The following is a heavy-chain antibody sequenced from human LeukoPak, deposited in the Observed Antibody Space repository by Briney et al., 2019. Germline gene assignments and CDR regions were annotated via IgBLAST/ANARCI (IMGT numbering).Heavy chain of an antibody. CDR3: ASQQLVRFPFDY. CDR1: GYSISSGYY. CDR2: IYHSGST. V-gene: IGHV4-38-2*02. Sequence: SETLSLTCTVSGYSISSGYYWGWIRQPPGKGLEWIGSIYHSGSTYYNPSLKSRVTISVDTSKNQFSLKLSSVTAADTAVYYCASQQLVRFPFDYWGQGTLVTVSS. D-gene: IGHD6-13*01. J-gene: IGHJ4*02.